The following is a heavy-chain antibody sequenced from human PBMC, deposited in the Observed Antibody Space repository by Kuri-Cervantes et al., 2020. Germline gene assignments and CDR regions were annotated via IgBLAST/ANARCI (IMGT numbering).Heavy chain of an antibody. V-gene: IGHV1-18*01. J-gene: IGHJ4*02. CDR1: GGTFSSYA. CDR3: ARGQKVGANRQPIDY. D-gene: IGHD1-26*01. CDR2: INPNSGGT. Sequence: ASVKVSCKASGGTFSSYAISWVRQAPGQGLEWMGWINPNSGGTNYAQKFQGRVTMTTDTSTSTAYMELRSLRSDDTAVYYCARGQKVGANRQPIDYWGQGTLVTVSS.